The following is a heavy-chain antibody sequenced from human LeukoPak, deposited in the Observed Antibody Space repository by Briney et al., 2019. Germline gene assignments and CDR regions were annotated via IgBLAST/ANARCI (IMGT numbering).Heavy chain of an antibody. CDR3: ARASYDFWSGYWVPPRY. CDR1: GYTFTSYG. CDR2: ISAYNGNT. Sequence: ASVKVSCKASGYTFTSYGISWVRQAPGQGLEWMGWISAYNGNTNYAQKLQGRVTMTTDTSTSTAYMELRSLRSDDTAVYYCARASYDFWSGYWVPPRYWGQGTLVTVSS. J-gene: IGHJ4*02. D-gene: IGHD3-3*01. V-gene: IGHV1-18*01.